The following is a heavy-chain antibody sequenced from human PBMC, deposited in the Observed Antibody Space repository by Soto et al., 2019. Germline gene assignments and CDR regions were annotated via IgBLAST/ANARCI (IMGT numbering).Heavy chain of an antibody. CDR3: ARGLYGSGRTGAFDI. CDR1: GGSISSGGYY. V-gene: IGHV4-31*03. Sequence: PSETLSLTCTVSGGSISSGGYYWSWIRQHPGKGLEWIGYIYYSGSTYYNPSLKSRVTISVDTSKNQFSLKLSSVTAADTAVYYCARGLYGSGRTGAFDIWGQGTMVTVSS. J-gene: IGHJ3*02. D-gene: IGHD3-10*01. CDR2: IYYSGST.